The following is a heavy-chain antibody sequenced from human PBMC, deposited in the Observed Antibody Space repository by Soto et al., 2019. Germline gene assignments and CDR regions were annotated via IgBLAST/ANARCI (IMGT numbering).Heavy chain of an antibody. J-gene: IGHJ6*02. Sequence: EVQLVDSGGGLVKPGGSLRLSCEASGFSVSNAWMNWVRQAPGKGLEWVGRIKIRDEGETTNYAAPVKGRFTISRDDSKNTLYLQMNSLKTEDTAVYYCTTGSVEGFWGQGTTVTVSS. CDR1: GFSVSNAW. D-gene: IGHD2-15*01. CDR2: IKIRDEGETT. V-gene: IGHV3-15*07. CDR3: TTGSVEGF.